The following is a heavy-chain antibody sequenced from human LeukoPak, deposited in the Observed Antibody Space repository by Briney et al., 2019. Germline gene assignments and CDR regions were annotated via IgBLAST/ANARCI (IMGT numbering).Heavy chain of an antibody. CDR3: ATYRQVLLPFEA. Sequence: GGSLRLSCAASGFTFSSYAMHWVRQAPGKGLEWVAVISYDGSNKYYADSVKGRFTISRDNSKNTLYLQMNSLRAEDTAVYYCATYRQVLLPFEAWGQGTLVTVSS. V-gene: IGHV3-30*04. D-gene: IGHD2-8*02. CDR2: ISYDGSNK. J-gene: IGHJ5*02. CDR1: GFTFSSYA.